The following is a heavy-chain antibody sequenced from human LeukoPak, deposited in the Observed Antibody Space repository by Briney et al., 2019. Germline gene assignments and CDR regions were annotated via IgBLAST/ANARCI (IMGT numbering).Heavy chain of an antibody. J-gene: IGHJ4*02. V-gene: IGHV3-49*04. CDR3: TTDYQLDY. CDR2: IRTKVNGETT. Sequence: SLRLSCTASGFTFGAFVMSWVRQTPGKGLEWVGFIRTKVNGETTKYAASVQGRFTISRDDSKSIAYLQMNSLKTEYTAVYYCTTDYQLDYWGQETLVTVSS. CDR1: GFTFGAFV. D-gene: IGHD3-16*01.